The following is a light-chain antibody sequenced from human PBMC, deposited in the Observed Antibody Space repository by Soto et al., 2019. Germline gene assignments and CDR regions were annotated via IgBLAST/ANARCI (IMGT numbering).Light chain of an antibody. CDR1: SSNIGAGYD. CDR2: GNS. V-gene: IGLV1-40*01. CDR3: QSYDSSLNGGV. J-gene: IGLJ3*02. Sequence: QSVLTQPPSVSGAPGQRVTIYCTGSSSNIGAGYDVHWYQQLPGTAPKLLIYGNSNRPSGVPDRFSGSKSGTSASLAITGLQAEDEADYYCQSYDSSLNGGVFGGGTKLTVL.